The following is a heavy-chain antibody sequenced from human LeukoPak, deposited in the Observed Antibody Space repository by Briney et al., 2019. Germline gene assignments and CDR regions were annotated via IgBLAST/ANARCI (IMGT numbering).Heavy chain of an antibody. J-gene: IGHJ4*02. V-gene: IGHV3-53*04. CDR3: ARVAPGYTYAYGAPYYFDN. CDR2: IYSGGIT. D-gene: IGHD5-18*01. CDR1: GFTVSTNY. Sequence: GGSLRLSCVASGFTVSTNYMSWVRQAPGKGLEGVSVIYSGGITYYADSVKHRFTISRHDSKNTVYPQMNSLRAEDTALYYCARVAPGYTYAYGAPYYFDNWGQGTLVTVSS.